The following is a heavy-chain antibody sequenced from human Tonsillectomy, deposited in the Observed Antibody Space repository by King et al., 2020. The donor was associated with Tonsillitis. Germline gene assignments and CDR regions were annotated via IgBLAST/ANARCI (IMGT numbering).Heavy chain of an antibody. CDR1: GYSFTSYW. D-gene: IGHD2-15*01. J-gene: IGHJ3*02. CDR3: ARRYCSGDSCYAGMALNPTNAFDI. CDR2: IDPSDSYT. V-gene: IGHV5-10-1*03. Sequence: VQLVESGAEVKKPGESLRISCKGSGYSFTSYWISWVRQMPGKGPEWMGRIDPSDSYTKYSPSFEGHVTISADKSINTAYLQWSSLKASDTAIYYCARRYCSGDSCYAGMALNPTNAFDIWGQGTMVTVSS.